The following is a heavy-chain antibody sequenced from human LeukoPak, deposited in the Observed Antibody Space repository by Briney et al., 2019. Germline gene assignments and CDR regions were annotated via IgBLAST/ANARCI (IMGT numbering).Heavy chain of an antibody. V-gene: IGHV3-21*01. CDR1: GFAFSSYT. CDR3: ARGGGYSNAYNWFGP. CDR2: ISSSSSYI. D-gene: IGHD5-18*01. Sequence: GGSLRLSCSASGFAFSSYTMNWVRQAPGKGLERVALISSSSSYIYYADSVRGRFTISRDNAKNSLYLQMNNLRAEDTALYYCARGGGYSNAYNWFGPWGQGTLVTVSS. J-gene: IGHJ5*02.